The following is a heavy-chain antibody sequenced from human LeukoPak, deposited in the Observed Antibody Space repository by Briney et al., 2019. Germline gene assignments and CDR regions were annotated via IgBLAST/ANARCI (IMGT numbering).Heavy chain of an antibody. Sequence: GGSLRLSCAASGFTFSSYAMSWVRQAPGKGLEWVSAISGSGGSTYYADSVKGRFTISRDNSKNTLYLQMNSLRAEDTAVYYCAKSRNFNLWFGEWYFDYWGQGTLVTVSS. CDR1: GFTFSSYA. V-gene: IGHV3-23*01. J-gene: IGHJ4*02. D-gene: IGHD3-10*01. CDR3: AKSRNFNLWFGEWYFDY. CDR2: ISGSGGST.